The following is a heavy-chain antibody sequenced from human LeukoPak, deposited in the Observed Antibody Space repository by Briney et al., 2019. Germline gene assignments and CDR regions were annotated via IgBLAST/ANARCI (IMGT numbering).Heavy chain of an antibody. J-gene: IGHJ4*02. D-gene: IGHD3-9*01. CDR3: TTGGTPIFRSNYYDY. CDR1: GFTFSNAW. CDR2: IKSKTDGGTT. V-gene: IGHV3-15*01. Sequence: KPGGSLRLSCAASGFTFSNAWMNWVRQAPGKGLEWVGPIKSKTDGGTTDYAAPVKGRFTISRGDSENTLYLQMNSLKTEDTAVYYCTTGGTPIFRSNYYDYWGQGTLVTVSS.